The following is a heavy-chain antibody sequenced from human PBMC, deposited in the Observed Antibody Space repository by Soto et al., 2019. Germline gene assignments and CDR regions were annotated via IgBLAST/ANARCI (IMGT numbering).Heavy chain of an antibody. CDR3: AKDSLSRMITFGGVAPKTYYYYYMDV. CDR2: ISWNSGSI. J-gene: IGHJ6*03. CDR1: GFTFDDYA. V-gene: IGHV3-9*01. D-gene: IGHD3-16*01. Sequence: PGGSLRLSCAASGFTFDDYAMHWVRQAPGKGLEWVSGISWNSGSIGYADSVKGRFTISRDNAKNSLYLQMNSLRAEDTALYYCAKDSLSRMITFGGVAPKTYYYYYMDVWGKGTTVTVSS.